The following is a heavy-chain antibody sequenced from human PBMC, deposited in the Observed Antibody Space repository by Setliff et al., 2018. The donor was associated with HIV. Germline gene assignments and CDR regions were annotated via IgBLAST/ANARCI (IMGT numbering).Heavy chain of an antibody. V-gene: IGHV5-51*01. CDR2: IYPGDSDT. CDR1: GYSFTSYW. J-gene: IGHJ5*02. CDR3: ARHGAEYYGSGSYYNL. Sequence: GESLKISCKGSGYSFTSYWIGWVRQMPGRGLEWMGIIYPGDSDTRYSPSFQGQVTISADKSINTAYLQWSSLKASDTAMYYCARHGAEYYGSGSYYNLWGQGTLVTVSS. D-gene: IGHD3-10*01.